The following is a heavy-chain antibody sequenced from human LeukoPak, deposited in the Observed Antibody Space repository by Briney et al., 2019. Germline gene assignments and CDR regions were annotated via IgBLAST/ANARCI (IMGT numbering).Heavy chain of an antibody. CDR2: ISYDGSNK. Sequence: GRSLRLSCAASGFTFSSYGMHWVRQAPGKGLEWVAVISYDGSNKYYADSVKGRFTISRGNSKNTLYLQMNSLRAEDTAVYYRAKLVGSGSYDYWGQGTLVTVSS. D-gene: IGHD3-10*02. J-gene: IGHJ4*02. V-gene: IGHV3-30*18. CDR1: GFTFSSYG. CDR3: AKLVGSGSYDY.